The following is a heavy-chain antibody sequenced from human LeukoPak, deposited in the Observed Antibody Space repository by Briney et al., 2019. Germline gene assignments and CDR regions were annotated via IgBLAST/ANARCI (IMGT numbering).Heavy chain of an antibody. CDR1: GFTFKDYA. CDR2: INGSGGSA. CDR3: AKGSVSVVVPAVIPYY. D-gene: IGHD2-2*01. Sequence: GGSLRLSCAASGFTFKDYAMRWVRQAPGKGLVWVSRINGSGGSAYYADSVKGRFTVSRDNSKSTVNLQLNSLRAEDKAVYYCAKGSVSVVVPAVIPYYWGQGTLVTVSS. J-gene: IGHJ4*02. V-gene: IGHV3-23*01.